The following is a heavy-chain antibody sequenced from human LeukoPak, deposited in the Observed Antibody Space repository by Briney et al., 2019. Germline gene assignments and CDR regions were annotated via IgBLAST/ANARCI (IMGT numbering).Heavy chain of an antibody. CDR2: ISSNGVNT. V-gene: IGHV3-64*01. J-gene: IGHJ4*02. D-gene: IGHD3-16*01. Sequence: PGGSLSLSCAASGFIFNNYVMHWVRQAPGKGLEYVSSISSNGVNTYYANSVKGRFTISRDNSKNTLYLQMGSLRAEDMAVYYCARASYTTPWHHLGSWGQGTLVTVSS. CDR3: ARASYTTPWHHLGS. CDR1: GFIFNNYV.